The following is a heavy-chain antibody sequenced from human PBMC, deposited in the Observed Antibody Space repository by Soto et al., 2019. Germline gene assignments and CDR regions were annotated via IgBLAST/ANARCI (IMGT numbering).Heavy chain of an antibody. CDR2: IYYSGST. V-gene: IGHV4-30-4*01. CDR1: GGSISSVDYY. J-gene: IGHJ5*02. D-gene: IGHD6-13*01. CDR3: ARRLIAAAVTAWFDP. Sequence: SETLSLTCTVSGGSISSVDYYWSWVRQPPGKGLEWIGYIYYSGSTYYNPSLKSRVTISVDTSKNRFSLKLSSVTAADTAVYYCARRLIAAAVTAWFDPWGQGTLVTVSS.